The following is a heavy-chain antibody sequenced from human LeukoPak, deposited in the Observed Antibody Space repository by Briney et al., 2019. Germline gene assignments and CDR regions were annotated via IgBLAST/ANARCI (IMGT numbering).Heavy chain of an antibody. D-gene: IGHD5-12*01. V-gene: IGHV3-30*02. CDR3: AKARGSFDY. J-gene: IGHJ4*02. CDR1: GFTVSSNY. CDR2: IRYDGSNK. Sequence: PGGSLRLSCAASGFTVSSNYMSWVRQAPGKGLEWVAFIRYDGSNKYYADSVKGRFTISRDNSKNTLYLQMNSLRAEDTAVYYCAKARGSFDYWGQGTLVTVSS.